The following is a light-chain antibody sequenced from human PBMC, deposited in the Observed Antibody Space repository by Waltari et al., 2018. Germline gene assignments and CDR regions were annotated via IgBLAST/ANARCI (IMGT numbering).Light chain of an antibody. Sequence: DIVMTQSPDSLAVSLGERATINCKSSQSVLYSSNNKNYLAWYQQKPGQPPKLPIYWASTRESGVPDRFSGSGSGTDFTLTISSLQAEDVAVYYCQQYYSTLRTFGQGTKVEIK. CDR3: QQYYSTLRT. CDR1: QSVLYSSNNKNY. J-gene: IGKJ1*01. CDR2: WAS. V-gene: IGKV4-1*01.